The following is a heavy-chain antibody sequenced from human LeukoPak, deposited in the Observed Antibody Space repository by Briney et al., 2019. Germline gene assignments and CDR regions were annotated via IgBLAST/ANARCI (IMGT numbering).Heavy chain of an antibody. CDR3: ARDSSGWRAYDY. J-gene: IGHJ4*02. CDR2: ISGSGSST. Sequence: GGSLRLSCAASGFTFTSYAMNWVRQAPGKGLEWVSTISGSGSSTYYVDSVKGRFTISRDNAKNSLYLQMNSLRAEDTAVYYCARDSSGWRAYDYWGQGTLVTVSS. D-gene: IGHD6-19*01. V-gene: IGHV3-23*01. CDR1: GFTFTSYA.